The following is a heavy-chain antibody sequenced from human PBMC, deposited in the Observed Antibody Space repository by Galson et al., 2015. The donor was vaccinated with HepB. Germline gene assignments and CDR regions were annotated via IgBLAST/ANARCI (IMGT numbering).Heavy chain of an antibody. Sequence: SLRLSCAASGFTLTSYGMHWVRQAPGKGLERIAFISHDGSNKNYADSLKGRVTISRDNSKSTLDLQLNSLRPEDTAVYYCAKVRYYYDSSGYSALDYWGQGALVTVSS. CDR1: GFTLTSYG. J-gene: IGHJ4*02. V-gene: IGHV3-30*18. CDR2: ISHDGSNK. D-gene: IGHD3-22*01. CDR3: AKVRYYYDSSGYSALDY.